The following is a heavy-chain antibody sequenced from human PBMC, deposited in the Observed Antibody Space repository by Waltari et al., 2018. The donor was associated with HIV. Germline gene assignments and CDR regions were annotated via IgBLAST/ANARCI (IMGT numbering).Heavy chain of an antibody. J-gene: IGHJ4*01. D-gene: IGHD3-9*01. V-gene: IGHV3-74*03. Sequence: VRLVASGGGAIQTGGSLSLSCAAPGVSVRQHRVGWPRRGPGKGLVWVARINSGGTTREYADAVKGRFVISRDNARNTVYLQLNSLRAEDTAVYFCARASHYFEFSTFDGDYYFDVWGRGTRVAVSS. CDR3: ARASHYFEFSTFDGDYYFDV. CDR1: GVSVRQHR. CDR2: INSGGTTR.